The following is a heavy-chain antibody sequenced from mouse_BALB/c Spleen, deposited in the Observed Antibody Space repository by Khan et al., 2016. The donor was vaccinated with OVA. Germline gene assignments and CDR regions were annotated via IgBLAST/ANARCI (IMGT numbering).Heavy chain of an antibody. CDR3: ARRNYFGYTFAY. V-gene: IGHV1-77*01. Sequence: QVQLKESGAELARPGASVKLSCKASGYTFTDYYINWVKQRTGQGLEWIGEISPGSGDPYYNEKFKGKATLTADKSSSTAYMQLNSLTSEASAVYFCARRNYFGYTFAYWGQGTLVTVSA. J-gene: IGHJ3*01. CDR2: ISPGSGDP. CDR1: GYTFTDYY. D-gene: IGHD1-2*01.